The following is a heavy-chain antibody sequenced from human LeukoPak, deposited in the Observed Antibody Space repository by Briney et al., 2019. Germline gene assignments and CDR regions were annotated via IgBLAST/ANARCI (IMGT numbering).Heavy chain of an antibody. Sequence: ASVTVSCTASGGTFSSYAISWVRQAPGQRLEWMGGIIPIFGTANYAQKFQGRVTITADESTSTAYMELSSLRSEDTAVYYCARENYDSSGPLFNNWGQGTLVTVSS. D-gene: IGHD3-22*01. CDR1: GGTFSSYA. J-gene: IGHJ4*02. CDR2: IIPIFGTA. CDR3: ARENYDSSGPLFNN. V-gene: IGHV1-69*13.